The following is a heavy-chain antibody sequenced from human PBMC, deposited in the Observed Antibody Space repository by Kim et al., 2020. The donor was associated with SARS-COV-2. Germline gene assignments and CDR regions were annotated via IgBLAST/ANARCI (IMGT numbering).Heavy chain of an antibody. J-gene: IGHJ4*02. Sequence: GGSLRLSCAASGFIFSSFGMHWVRQGPDKGLEWVAVIYYDGSNKFYTESVKGRFTISRDNSKGLLFLQMNSLRADDTAVYYCAREKYSSSWHYFDYWGQGTLVTVSS. D-gene: IGHD2-2*01. CDR2: IYYDGSNK. CDR1: GFIFSSFG. CDR3: AREKYSSSWHYFDY. V-gene: IGHV3-30*12.